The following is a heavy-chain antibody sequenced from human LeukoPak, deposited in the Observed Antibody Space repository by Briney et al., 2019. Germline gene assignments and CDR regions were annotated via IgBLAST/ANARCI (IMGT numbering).Heavy chain of an antibody. CDR3: ARAMYYYDSSGYYGY. V-gene: IGHV1-18*01. CDR1: GYTFTSYG. CDR2: ISAYNGNT. J-gene: IGHJ4*02. D-gene: IGHD3-22*01. Sequence: ASVKVSCKASGYTFTSYGISWVRQAPGQGLEWMGWISAYNGNTNYAQKLQGRGTMTTDTSTSTAYMELRSLRSDDTAVYYCARAMYYYDSSGYYGYWGQGTLVTVSS.